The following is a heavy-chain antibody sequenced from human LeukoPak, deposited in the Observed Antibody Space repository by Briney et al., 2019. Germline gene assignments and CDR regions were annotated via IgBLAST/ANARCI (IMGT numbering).Heavy chain of an antibody. CDR1: GGTFSSYA. CDR3: ASTVPDSSGYYYFDY. J-gene: IGHJ4*02. D-gene: IGHD3-22*01. Sequence: SVKVSCKASGGTFSSYAIIWVRQAPGQGLEWMGRIIPILGIANYAQKFQGRVTITADKSTSTAYMELSSLRSEDTAVYYCASTVPDSSGYYYFDYWGQGTLVTVSS. V-gene: IGHV1-69*04. CDR2: IIPILGIA.